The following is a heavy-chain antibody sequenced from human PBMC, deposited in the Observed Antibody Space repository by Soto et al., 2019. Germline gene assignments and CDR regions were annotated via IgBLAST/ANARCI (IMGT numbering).Heavy chain of an antibody. Sequence: QVQLVESGGGVVQPGRSLRLSCAASGFRFSSYGMNWVRQSPGKGLEWVAVIWYDGSNKFYGNSVNGRFTISRDNSRNTLYLQMNSLRDEDTAVYYCATEGKDDSVKGGFDNWGQGTLVTVSS. CDR3: ATEGKDDSVKGGFDN. CDR2: IWYDGSNK. D-gene: IGHD3-22*01. CDR1: GFRFSSYG. J-gene: IGHJ4*02. V-gene: IGHV3-33*01.